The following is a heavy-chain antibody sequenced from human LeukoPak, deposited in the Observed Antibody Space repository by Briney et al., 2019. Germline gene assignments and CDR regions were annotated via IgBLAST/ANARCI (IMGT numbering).Heavy chain of an antibody. CDR2: IWYDGSNK. V-gene: IGHV3-33*01. Sequence: PGGSLRLSCAASGFTFSSYGMHWVRQAPGKGLEWVAVIWYDGSNKYYADSVKGRFTISRDNSKNTLYLQMNSLRAEDTAVYYCARVATSSGKDYRRGYFDYWGQGTLVTVSS. CDR3: ARVATSSGKDYRRGYFDY. J-gene: IGHJ4*02. CDR1: GFTFSSYG. D-gene: IGHD3-22*01.